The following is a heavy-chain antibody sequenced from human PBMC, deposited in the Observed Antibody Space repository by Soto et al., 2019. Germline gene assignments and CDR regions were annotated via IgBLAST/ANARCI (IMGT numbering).Heavy chain of an antibody. Sequence: SETLSLTCTVSGGSISSGGYYWSWIRQHPGKGLEWIGYIYYSGSTYYNPSLKSRVTISVDTSKNQFSLKLSSVTAADTAVYYCARARIIPDTLYYFDYWGQGTLVTVSS. J-gene: IGHJ4*02. CDR1: GGSISSGGYY. CDR3: ARARIIPDTLYYFDY. D-gene: IGHD2-15*01. V-gene: IGHV4-31*03. CDR2: IYYSGST.